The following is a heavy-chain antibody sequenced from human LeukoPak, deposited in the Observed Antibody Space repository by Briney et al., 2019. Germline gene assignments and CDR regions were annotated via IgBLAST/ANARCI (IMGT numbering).Heavy chain of an antibody. CDR2: ISSSSYYT. V-gene: IGHV3-21*01. CDR1: GFTFSSYS. J-gene: IGHJ6*03. D-gene: IGHD6-13*01. CDR3: ARADADSSSWYLGYYYFYYMDV. Sequence: GGSLRLSCAASGFTFSSYSMNWVRQAPGKGLEWVSSISSSSYYTHYADSVKGRFTISRDNAKNSLYLQMNSLRVEDSAVYYCARADADSSSWYLGYYYFYYMDVWGKGTAVTVSS.